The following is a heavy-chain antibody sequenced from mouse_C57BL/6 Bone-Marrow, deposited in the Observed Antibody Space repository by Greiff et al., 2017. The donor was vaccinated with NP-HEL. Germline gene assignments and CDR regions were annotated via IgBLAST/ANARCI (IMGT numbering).Heavy chain of an antibody. V-gene: IGHV1-59*01. CDR1: GYTFTSYW. CDR3: ARGWGYDGDY. J-gene: IGHJ2*01. D-gene: IGHD2-2*01. Sequence: QVQLQQPGAELVRPGTSVKLSCKASGYTFTSYWMHWVKQRPGQGLEWIGVIDPSDSYTNYNQKFKGKATLTVDTSSSTAYMQLSSLTSEDSAVYYCARGWGYDGDYWGKGTTLTVSS. CDR2: IDPSDSYT.